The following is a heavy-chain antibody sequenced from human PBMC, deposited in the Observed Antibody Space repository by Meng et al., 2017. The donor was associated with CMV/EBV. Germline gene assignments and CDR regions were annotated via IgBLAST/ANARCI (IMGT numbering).Heavy chain of an antibody. CDR1: GFTFSSYS. Sequence: GESLKISCAASGFTFSSYSMNWVRQAPGKRLEWVSSISSSSSYIYYADSVKGRFTISRDNAKNSLYLQRNSLRAEDMAVYYCAKDGAAAGYYYYYGMDVWGQGTTVTVSS. CDR3: AKDGAAAGYYYYYGMDV. V-gene: IGHV3-21*01. CDR2: ISSSSSYI. J-gene: IGHJ6*02. D-gene: IGHD6-13*01.